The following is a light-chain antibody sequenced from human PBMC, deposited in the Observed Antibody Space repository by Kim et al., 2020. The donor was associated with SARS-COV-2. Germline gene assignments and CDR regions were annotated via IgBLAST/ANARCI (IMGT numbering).Light chain of an antibody. CDR1: NIGSKS. Sequence: SYELTQPPSVSVAPGKTARITWGGNNIGSKSVHWYQQKPGQAPVLVIYYDSDRPSGIPERFSGSNSGNTATLTISRVEAGDEADYYCQGWDSSSDHLVFG. CDR2: YDS. CDR3: QGWDSSSDHLV. J-gene: IGLJ2*01. V-gene: IGLV3-21*04.